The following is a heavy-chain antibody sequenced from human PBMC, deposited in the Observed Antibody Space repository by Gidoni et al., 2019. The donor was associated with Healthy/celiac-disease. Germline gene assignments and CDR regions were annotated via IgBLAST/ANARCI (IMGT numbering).Heavy chain of an antibody. CDR1: GFTVSSNY. D-gene: IGHD2-15*01. V-gene: IGHV3-53*01. CDR2: IYSGGST. Sequence: EVQLVEPGGGLIQPGGSLRLSCAASGFTVSSNYMSWVRQAPGKGLEWVSVIYSGGSTYYADSVKGRFTISRDNSKNTLYLQMNSLRAEDTAVYYCARVSRLPVAKAFDIWGQGTMVTVSS. CDR3: ARVSRLPVAKAFDI. J-gene: IGHJ3*02.